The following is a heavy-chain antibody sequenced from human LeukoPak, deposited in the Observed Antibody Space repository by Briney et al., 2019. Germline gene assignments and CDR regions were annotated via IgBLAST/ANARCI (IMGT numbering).Heavy chain of an antibody. CDR1: GYTFTSYD. CDR2: INTNTGNP. J-gene: IGHJ4*02. V-gene: IGHV7-4-1*02. CDR3: ARTLSRYSSSDRRLLYYFDY. Sequence: ASVKVSCKASGYTFTSYDINWVRQATGQGLEWMGWINTNTGNPTYAQGFTGRFVFSLDTSVSTAYLQISSLKAEDTAVYYCARTLSRYSSSDRRLLYYFDYWGQGTLVTVSS. D-gene: IGHD6-6*01.